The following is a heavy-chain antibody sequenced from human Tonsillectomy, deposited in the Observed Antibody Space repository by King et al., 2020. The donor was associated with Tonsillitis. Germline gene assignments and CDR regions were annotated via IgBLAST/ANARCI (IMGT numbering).Heavy chain of an antibody. Sequence: DVQLVESGGGLVQPGGSLRLSCAASGFTFSSSALNWVRQAPGKGLEWVSTISGSGDRTHYADSVKGRFTVSRDNSKNTLYLQMNSLRAGDTAVFYCAKDRSSYGFSGINVWGQGTTVTVSS. CDR1: GFTFSSSA. CDR2: ISGSGDRT. J-gene: IGHJ6*02. CDR3: AKDRSSYGFSGINV. D-gene: IGHD5-12*01. V-gene: IGHV3-23*04.